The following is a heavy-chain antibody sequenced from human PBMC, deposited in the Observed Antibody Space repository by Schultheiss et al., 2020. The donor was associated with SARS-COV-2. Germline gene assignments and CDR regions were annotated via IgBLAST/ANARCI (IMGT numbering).Heavy chain of an antibody. Sequence: ASVKVSCKASGYTFTGYYMHWVRQAPGQGLEWMGWINPNSGGTNYAQKFQGRVTMTRDTSISTAYMELSRLRSDDTAVYYCATGFRDFLRPNVPQNYYYYYMDVWGKGTTVTVS. V-gene: IGHV1-2*02. J-gene: IGHJ6*03. D-gene: IGHD2-2*01. CDR2: INPNSGGT. CDR1: GYTFTGYY. CDR3: ATGFRDFLRPNVPQNYYYYYMDV.